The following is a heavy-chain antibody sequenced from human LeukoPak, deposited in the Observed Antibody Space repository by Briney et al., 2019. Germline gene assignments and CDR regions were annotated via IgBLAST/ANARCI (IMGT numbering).Heavy chain of an antibody. J-gene: IGHJ5*02. CDR1: GYTFISSD. V-gene: IGHV1-8*01. CDR3: ARGLPTRGSSWFEP. D-gene: IGHD3-10*01. CDR2: MNPNSGNR. Sequence: GASVRVSCTASGYTFISSDINWGRQASGHRLEWLGWMNPNSGNRAYAPKFQGRVTMTRDTSTSTAYMELSSLDYDDTAVYYCARGLPTRGSSWFEPWGQGTLVTVSS.